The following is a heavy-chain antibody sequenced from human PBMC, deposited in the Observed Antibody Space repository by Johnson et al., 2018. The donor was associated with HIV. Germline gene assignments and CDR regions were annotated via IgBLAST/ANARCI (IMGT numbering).Heavy chain of an antibody. Sequence: EMQLVESGGGVVRPGRSLRLSCAASGFTFDDYGMTWVRQPPGKGLEWVSGINWNGGSTGYADSVKGRFTISRDTSKKMLYLQMNSLRVDDTAVYYCAKTGGGAALDSWGQGTMVTVSS. CDR2: INWNGGST. CDR1: GFTFDDYG. D-gene: IGHD3-16*01. J-gene: IGHJ3*02. CDR3: AKTGGGAALDS. V-gene: IGHV3-20*04.